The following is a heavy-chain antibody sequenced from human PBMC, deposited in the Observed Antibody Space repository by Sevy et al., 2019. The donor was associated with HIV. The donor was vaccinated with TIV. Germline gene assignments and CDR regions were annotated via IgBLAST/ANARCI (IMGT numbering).Heavy chain of an antibody. CDR2: AHYSGST. CDR3: ARHLQQTRTYHYYYGMDV. J-gene: IGHJ6*02. D-gene: IGHD6-13*01. CDR1: GGPISSTFSY. Sequence: SETLSLTCSVSGGPISSTFSYWGWIRQPPGKGLEWIGSAHYSGSTYYNSSSKSRATISVDTSRSHFSLKLTSVTAAATAVYYCARHLQQTRTYHYYYGMDVWGQWTTVTVSS. V-gene: IGHV4-39*01.